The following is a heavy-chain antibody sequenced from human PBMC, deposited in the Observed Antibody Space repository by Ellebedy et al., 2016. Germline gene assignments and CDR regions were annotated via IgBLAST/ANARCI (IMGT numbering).Heavy chain of an antibody. D-gene: IGHD2-21*01. CDR3: ARVSDSRHIVVIDAFDI. CDR1: GYTFTGYY. J-gene: IGHJ3*02. V-gene: IGHV1-46*01. CDR2: IDPSVGST. Sequence: ASVKVSCXASGYTFTGYYMHWVRQAPGQGLEWMGIIDPSVGSTSYAQKFQGRVTITRDTSTSTVYMELSSLRSDDTAVYYCARVSDSRHIVVIDAFDIWGQGTMVTVSS.